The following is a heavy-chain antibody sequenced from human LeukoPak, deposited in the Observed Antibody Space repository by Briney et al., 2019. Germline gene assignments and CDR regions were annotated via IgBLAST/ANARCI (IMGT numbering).Heavy chain of an antibody. D-gene: IGHD4-11*01. CDR2: INPSGGST. J-gene: IGHJ6*02. V-gene: IGHV1-46*01. Sequence: ASVKVSCKASGYTLTELSMHWVRQAPGQGLEWMGIINPSGGSTNCAQKFQGRVTLTRDTSTSTVYMQLSSLGSEDTAVYYCARDGDYRVNYYGMDVWGQGTTVTVSS. CDR1: GYTLTELS. CDR3: ARDGDYRVNYYGMDV.